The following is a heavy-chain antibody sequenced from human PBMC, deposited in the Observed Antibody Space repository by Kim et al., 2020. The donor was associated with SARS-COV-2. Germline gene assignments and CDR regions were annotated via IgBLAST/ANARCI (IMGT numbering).Heavy chain of an antibody. D-gene: IGHD6-13*01. CDR2: IYYSGST. CDR1: GGSISSGGYY. V-gene: IGHV4-31*03. J-gene: IGHJ4*02. Sequence: SETLSLTCTVSGGSISSGGYYWSWIRQHPGKGLEWIGYIYYSGSTYYNPSLKSRVTISVDTSKNQFSLKLSSVTAADTAVYYCARDPLAAAGPGNFDYWGQGTLVTVSS. CDR3: ARDPLAAAGPGNFDY.